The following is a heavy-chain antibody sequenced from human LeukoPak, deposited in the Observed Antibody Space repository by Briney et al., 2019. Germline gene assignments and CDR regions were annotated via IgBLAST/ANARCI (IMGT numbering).Heavy chain of an antibody. CDR3: AKAPRYCSSTSCPSYYGMDV. V-gene: IGHV3-23*01. J-gene: IGHJ6*02. D-gene: IGHD2-2*01. CDR1: GFTFTSYG. CDR2: ISSVGAT. Sequence: GGSLRLSCAASGFTFTSYGMHWVRRAPGKGLEWISGISSVGATHYAESVKGRFTISRDNSKNTLYLQMNSLRAEDTAVYYCAKAPRYCSSTSCPSYYGMDVWGQGTTVTVSS.